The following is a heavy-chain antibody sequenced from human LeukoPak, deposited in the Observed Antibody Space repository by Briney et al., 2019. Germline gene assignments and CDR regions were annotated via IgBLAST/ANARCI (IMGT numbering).Heavy chain of an antibody. CDR3: VRDWDHFDFDS. D-gene: IGHD3-9*01. Sequence: PGGSLRLPCAASGFTFSNYWMRWVRQAPGKGLVWVSRIKGDGSHTIYADSVKGRFTISRDNAKNTLYLQMKSLRAEDTAVYYCVRDWDHFDFDSWGLGTLVTVSS. CDR2: IKGDGSHT. V-gene: IGHV3-74*01. CDR1: GFTFSNYW. J-gene: IGHJ5*01.